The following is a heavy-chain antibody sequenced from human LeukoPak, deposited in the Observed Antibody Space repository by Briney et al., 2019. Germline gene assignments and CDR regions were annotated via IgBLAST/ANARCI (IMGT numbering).Heavy chain of an antibody. D-gene: IGHD4-17*01. CDR2: INHGGST. J-gene: IGHJ5*02. V-gene: IGHV4-34*01. CDR3: ARFSVYGDYVP. CDR1: GGSFSGYY. Sequence: SETLSLTCAVYGGSFSGYYWSWIRQPPGKGLEWIGEINHGGSTNYNPSLKSRVTISVDTSKNQFSLKLSSVTAADTAVYYCARFSVYGDYVPWGQGTLVTVSS.